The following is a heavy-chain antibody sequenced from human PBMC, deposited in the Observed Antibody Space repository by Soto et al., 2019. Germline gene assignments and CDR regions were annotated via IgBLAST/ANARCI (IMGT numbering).Heavy chain of an antibody. CDR2: IYHSGST. CDR1: GGSISSSNW. J-gene: IGHJ4*02. V-gene: IGHV4-4*02. D-gene: IGHD3-10*01. CDR3: ARSPMVRGVIPNYFDY. Sequence: PSETLSLTCAVSGGSISSSNWWSWVRQPPGKGLEWIGEIYHSGSTNYNPSLKSRVTISVDKSKNQFSLKLSSVTAADTAVYYCARSPMVRGVIPNYFDYWGQGTLVTVSS.